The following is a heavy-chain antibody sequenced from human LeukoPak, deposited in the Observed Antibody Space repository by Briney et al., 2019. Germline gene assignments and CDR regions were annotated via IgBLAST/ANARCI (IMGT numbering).Heavy chain of an antibody. J-gene: IGHJ4*02. V-gene: IGHV4-34*01. Sequence: SETLSLTCAVYGGSFSGYYWSWIRQPPGKWLEWIGEINHSGSTNYNPSLKSRVTISVDTSKNQFSLKLSSVTAADTAVYYCARARVRGYSYGYVDYWGQGTLVTVSS. CDR3: ARARVRGYSYGYVDY. CDR2: INHSGST. D-gene: IGHD5-18*01. CDR1: GGSFSGYY.